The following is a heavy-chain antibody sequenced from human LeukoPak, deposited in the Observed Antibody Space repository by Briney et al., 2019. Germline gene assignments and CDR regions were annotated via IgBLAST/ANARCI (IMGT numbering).Heavy chain of an antibody. Sequence: GGSLRLSCAASGFTFSGSAMHWVRQASGKGLEWVGRIRSKANSYATAYAASVKGRFTISRDDSKNTAYLQMNSLKTEDTAVYYCTRFDYDSSGPSDYRGQGTLVTVSS. CDR3: TRFDYDSSGPSDY. V-gene: IGHV3-73*01. J-gene: IGHJ4*02. CDR2: IRSKANSYAT. CDR1: GFTFSGSA. D-gene: IGHD3-22*01.